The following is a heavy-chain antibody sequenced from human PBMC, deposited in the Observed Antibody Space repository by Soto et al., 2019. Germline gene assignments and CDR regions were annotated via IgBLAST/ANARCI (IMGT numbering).Heavy chain of an antibody. CDR1: GFTFSSYA. CDR3: ARDDVLCDGGRCYGVPLYV. CDR2: ISGNGGGT. J-gene: IGHJ6*02. V-gene: IGHV3-23*01. Sequence: GGSLRLSCAASGFTFSSYAMSWVRQAPGKGLEWVSGISGNGGGTYYADSVKGRFTISRDTSKNTLHLQMNSLRAEDTAVYYCARDDVLCDGGRCYGVPLYVWGQGTTVTVSS. D-gene: IGHD2-15*01.